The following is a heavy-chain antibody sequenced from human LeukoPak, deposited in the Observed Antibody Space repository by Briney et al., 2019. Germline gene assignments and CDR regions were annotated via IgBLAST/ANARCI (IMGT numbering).Heavy chain of an antibody. Sequence: PGGSLRLSCAASGFTFSSYWMSWVRQAPGKGLEWVANIKQDGSEKYYVDSVKGRFTISRDNAKNSLYLQMNSLRAEDTAVYYCARDRYDFWSGYYIRWDYWGQGTLVTVSS. CDR3: ARDRYDFWSGYYIRWDY. D-gene: IGHD3-3*01. CDR2: IKQDGSEK. CDR1: GFTFSSYW. V-gene: IGHV3-7*01. J-gene: IGHJ4*02.